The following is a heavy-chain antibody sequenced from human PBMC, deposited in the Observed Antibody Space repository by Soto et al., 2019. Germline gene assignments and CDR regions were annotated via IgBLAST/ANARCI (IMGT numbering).Heavy chain of an antibody. CDR3: ARDPPTGTTLDWDDS. J-gene: IGHJ4*02. Sequence: GSLRLSCVASGFSFSSDSMGWVRQAPGKGLEWVSSISSSGSFMNYADSVKGRFTISRDNAKNSLYLQMSGLKDEDTAVYYCARDPPTGTTLDWDDSXGXGXXVTASS. D-gene: IGHD1-7*01. V-gene: IGHV3-21*01. CDR1: GFSFSSDS. CDR2: ISSSGSFM.